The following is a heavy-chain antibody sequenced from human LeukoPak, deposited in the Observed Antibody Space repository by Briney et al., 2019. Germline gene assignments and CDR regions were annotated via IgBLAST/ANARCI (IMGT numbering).Heavy chain of an antibody. CDR3: AKDGGNEKFDY. D-gene: IGHD4-23*01. V-gene: IGHV3-23*01. CDR1: GFTFSSYG. CDR2: ISGSGGST. Sequence: GGTLRLSCAASGFTFSSYGVSWVRQAPGKGLEWVSAISGSGGSTYYADSVKGRFTISRDNSKNTLYLQMNSLRAEDTAVYYCAKDGGNEKFDYWGQGTLVTVSS. J-gene: IGHJ4*02.